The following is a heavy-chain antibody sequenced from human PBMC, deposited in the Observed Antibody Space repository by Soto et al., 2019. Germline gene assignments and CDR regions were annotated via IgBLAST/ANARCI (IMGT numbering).Heavy chain of an antibody. CDR1: GFTFSSYG. Sequence: GGSLRLSCAASGFTFSSYGMHWVRQAPGKGLEWVAVISYDGSNKYYADSVKGRFTISRDNSKNTLYLQMNSLRAEDTAVYYCAKATYGSGSYYGPFDYWGQGTLVTVSS. V-gene: IGHV3-30*18. CDR2: ISYDGSNK. CDR3: AKATYGSGSYYGPFDY. D-gene: IGHD3-10*01. J-gene: IGHJ4*02.